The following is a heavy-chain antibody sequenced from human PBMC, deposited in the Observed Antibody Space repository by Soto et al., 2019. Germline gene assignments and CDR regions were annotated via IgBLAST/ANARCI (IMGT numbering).Heavy chain of an antibody. CDR3: TTNYYDSSGYDNWFDP. J-gene: IGHJ5*02. CDR2: IRSKAYGGRT. V-gene: IGHV3-49*03. CDR1: GFTFGDYV. Sequence: GESLKISCAASGFTFGDYVMSWFRQAPGKGLEWVGFIRSKAYGGRTEYAASVKGRFIISRDDSKSIAYLQMNSLKTEDTAVYYCTTNYYDSSGYDNWFDPWGQGTLVTVSS. D-gene: IGHD3-22*01.